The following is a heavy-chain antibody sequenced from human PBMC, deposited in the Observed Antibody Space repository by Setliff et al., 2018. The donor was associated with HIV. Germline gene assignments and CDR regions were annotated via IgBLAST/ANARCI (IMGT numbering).Heavy chain of an antibody. CDR3: HSGYDTEEQSYFDY. CDR1: GFTFSSFA. J-gene: IGHJ4*02. Sequence: GSLRLSCAASGFTFSSFAMHWVRQAPGKGLEWVAVISYDVSNNFFADSVKGRFTISRDNAKNTLYLQMHSLSAEDTGVYYCHSGYDTEEQSYFDYWGQGTLVTVSS. D-gene: IGHD5-12*01. V-gene: IGHV3-30-3*01. CDR2: ISYDVSNN.